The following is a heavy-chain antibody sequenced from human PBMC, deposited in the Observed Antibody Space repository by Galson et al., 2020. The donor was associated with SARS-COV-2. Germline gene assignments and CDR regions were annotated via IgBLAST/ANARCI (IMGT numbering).Heavy chain of an antibody. D-gene: IGHD3-22*01. CDR2: INHSGST. Sequence: ETSETLSLTCAVYGGSFSGYYWSWIRQPPGKGLEWIGEINHSGSTNYNPSLKSRVTISVDTSKNQFSLKLSSVTAADTAVYYCARGHDSSGYDVRGQGTLVTVSS. J-gene: IGHJ4*02. V-gene: IGHV4-34*01. CDR1: GGSFSGYY. CDR3: ARGHDSSGYDV.